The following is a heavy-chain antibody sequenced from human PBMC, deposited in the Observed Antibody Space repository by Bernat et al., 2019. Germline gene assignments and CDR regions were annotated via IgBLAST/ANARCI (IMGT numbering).Heavy chain of an antibody. CDR3: ARGTGYSSSWYPSS. CDR2: IWYAGSNK. CDR1: GITFISYG. V-gene: IGHV3-33*01. D-gene: IGHD6-13*01. J-gene: IGHJ5*02. Sequence: QVQLVESGGGVVQPGRSLRLSCAASGITFISYGMHWVRLAPGKGLEWVAVIWYAGSNKYYADSVKGRFTISRDKSKNTLYLQMNSLRAEDTAVYYCARGTGYSSSWYPSSWGQGTLVTVSS.